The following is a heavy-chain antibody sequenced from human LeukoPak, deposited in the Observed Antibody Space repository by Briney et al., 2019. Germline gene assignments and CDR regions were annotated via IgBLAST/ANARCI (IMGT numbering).Heavy chain of an antibody. CDR3: ARQDFFDSSGYVGVKY. J-gene: IGHJ4*02. V-gene: IGHV4-59*08. CDR1: GGSISGHY. CDR2: IHYSGTT. D-gene: IGHD3-22*01. Sequence: PSETLSLTCTVSGGSISGHYWSWIRQPPGKGLEWIGYIHYSGTTKYNPSLMSRVTISADTSKNQLSLKLSSVTAADMAVYYCARQDFFDSSGYVGVKYWGQGALVIVSS.